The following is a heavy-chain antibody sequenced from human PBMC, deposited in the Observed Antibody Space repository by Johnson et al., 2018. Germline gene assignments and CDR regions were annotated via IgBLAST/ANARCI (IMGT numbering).Heavy chain of an antibody. CDR3: AKRMSPTTLRWEAFDI. V-gene: IGHV3-30*18. Sequence: QVQLVESGGGVVQPGRSLRLSCAASGFTFTSCGMHCVRQAPGKGLEGVALISCDGCNKYYADSVKGRFTISRDNSKNPLYLQMNSLRPDDTAVYYCAKRMSPTTLRWEAFDIWGQGTMVTVSS. J-gene: IGHJ3*02. CDR2: ISCDGCNK. D-gene: IGHD2-2*01. CDR1: GFTFTSCG.